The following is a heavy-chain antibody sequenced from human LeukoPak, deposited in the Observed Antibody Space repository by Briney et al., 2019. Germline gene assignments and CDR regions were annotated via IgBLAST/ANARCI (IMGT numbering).Heavy chain of an antibody. CDR3: AIVYYSNSYDYWYFDL. CDR2: ISSSSSYI. V-gene: IGHV3-21*01. J-gene: IGHJ2*01. D-gene: IGHD6-13*01. CDR1: GFTFSSYS. Sequence: GGSLRLSCAASGFTFSSYSMNWVRQAPGKGLEWVSSISSSSSYIYYADSVKGRFTISRDNAKNSLYLQMNSLRAEDTAVYYCAIVYYSNSYDYWYFDLWGRGTLVTVSS.